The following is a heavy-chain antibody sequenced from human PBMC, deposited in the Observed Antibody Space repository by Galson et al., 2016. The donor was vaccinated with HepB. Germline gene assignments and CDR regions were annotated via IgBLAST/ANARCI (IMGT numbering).Heavy chain of an antibody. CDR3: ARDLSGATAAS. Sequence: LRLSCATSGFTFSSYSMNWVRQAPGKGLEWVSYISPSGTTIYYAASVKGRFTISRDKVKNLLYLQMTSLRDEDTAVYYCARDLSGATAASWGQGILVTVSS. CDR2: ISPSGTTI. J-gene: IGHJ4*02. D-gene: IGHD3-10*01. V-gene: IGHV3-48*02. CDR1: GFTFSSYS.